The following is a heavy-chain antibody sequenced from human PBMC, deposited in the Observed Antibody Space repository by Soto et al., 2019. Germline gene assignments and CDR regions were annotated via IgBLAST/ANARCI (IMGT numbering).Heavy chain of an antibody. CDR2: ISYDGSNK. CDR3: ARDSNDSSGWYSV. CDR1: GFTFSSYA. Sequence: PGGSLRLSCAASGFTFSSYAIHWVRQAPGKGLEWVAVISYDGSNKYYADSVKGRFTISRDNSKNTLYLQMNSLRAEDTAVYYCARDSNDSSGWYSVWGQGTTVTVSS. D-gene: IGHD6-19*01. V-gene: IGHV3-30-3*01. J-gene: IGHJ6*02.